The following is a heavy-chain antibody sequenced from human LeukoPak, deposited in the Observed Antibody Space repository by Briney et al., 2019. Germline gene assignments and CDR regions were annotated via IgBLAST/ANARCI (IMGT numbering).Heavy chain of an antibody. CDR2: IKPDGGEK. CDR3: AREDCDATSCYWGIIY. D-gene: IGHD2-2*01. CDR1: GFSFNTYW. Sequence: GGSLRLSCTASGFSFNTYWMSWVRQAPGKGLEGVTNIKPDGGEKYYVDSVKGRFTISRDNAKNSVYLQMNSLRAEDTAVYYCAREDCDATSCYWGIIYWGQGTLVTVSS. J-gene: IGHJ4*02. V-gene: IGHV3-7*01.